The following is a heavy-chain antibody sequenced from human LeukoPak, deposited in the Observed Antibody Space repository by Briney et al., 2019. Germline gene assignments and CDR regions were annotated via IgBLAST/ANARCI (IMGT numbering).Heavy chain of an antibody. CDR3: AKAGTIFGVVILFDY. D-gene: IGHD3-3*01. V-gene: IGHV3-23*01. J-gene: IGHJ4*02. Sequence: GGSLRLSCAASGFTFSSYAMSWVRQAPGKGLEWVSAISGSGDSTYYADSVKGRFIISRDNSKNTLYLQMNSLRAEDTAVYYCAKAGTIFGVVILFDYWGQGTLVTVSS. CDR2: ISGSGDST. CDR1: GFTFSSYA.